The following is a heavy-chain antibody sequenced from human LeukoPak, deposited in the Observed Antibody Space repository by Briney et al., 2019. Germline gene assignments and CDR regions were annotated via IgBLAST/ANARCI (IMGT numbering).Heavy chain of an antibody. CDR2: ISSSSSYI. Sequence: SRGSLRLSCAASGFTFSSYSMNWVRQAPGKGLEWVSSISSSSSYIYYADSVKGRFTISRDNAKNSLYLQMNSLRAEDTAVYYCARELAVAGEDNWFDPWGQGTLVTVSS. V-gene: IGHV3-21*01. CDR3: ARELAVAGEDNWFDP. CDR1: GFTFSSYS. D-gene: IGHD6-19*01. J-gene: IGHJ5*02.